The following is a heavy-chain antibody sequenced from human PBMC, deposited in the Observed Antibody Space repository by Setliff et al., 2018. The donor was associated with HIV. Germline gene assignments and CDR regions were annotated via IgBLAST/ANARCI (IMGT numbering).Heavy chain of an antibody. CDR3: ARVDTAIYGMDV. V-gene: IGHV4-59*08. CDR2: IYYSGST. J-gene: IGHJ6*02. CDR1: GGSISSHY. Sequence: SETLSLTCTVSGGSISSHYWSWIRQPPGKGLEWIGSIYYSGSTNYYPSLKSRVTISVDTSKNQFSLKLSSVTAADTAVYYCARVDTAIYGMDVWGQGTTVTVSS. D-gene: IGHD5-18*01.